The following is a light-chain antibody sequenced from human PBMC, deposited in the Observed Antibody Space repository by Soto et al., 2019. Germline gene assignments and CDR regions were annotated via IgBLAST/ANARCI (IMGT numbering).Light chain of an antibody. V-gene: IGLV2-14*01. CDR1: SRDIDVYNS. CDR2: EVS. CDR3: SSYVSGATYV. J-gene: IGLJ1*01. Sequence: QSVLTPPASVSGSLGQSITISCTGTSRDIDVYNSVSWYQYHPGKVPRLLIFEVSDRPSGVSNRFSGSKSGNTASLTISGLQAEDEADYFCSSYVSGATYVFGTGTKVTVL.